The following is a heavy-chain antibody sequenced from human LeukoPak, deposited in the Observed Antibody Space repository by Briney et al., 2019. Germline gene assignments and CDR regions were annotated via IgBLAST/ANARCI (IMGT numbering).Heavy chain of an antibody. V-gene: IGHV4-39*01. CDR2: IYYSGST. CDR3: ARGPPGYGGILNWFDP. J-gene: IGHJ5*02. CDR1: GGSISSRSYY. D-gene: IGHD4-23*01. Sequence: KASETLSLTCTVSGGSISSRSYYRGWIRQPPGKGLEWIGSIYYSGSTYHNPSLKSRVTISVDTSKNQFSLKLSSVTAADTAVYYCARGPPGYGGILNWFDPWGQGTLVTVSS.